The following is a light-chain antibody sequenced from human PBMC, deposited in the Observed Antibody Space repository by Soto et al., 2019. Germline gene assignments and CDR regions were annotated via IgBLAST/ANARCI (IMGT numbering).Light chain of an antibody. V-gene: IGLV2-11*01. CDR1: SSDVGGYNY. Sequence: QSVLTQPRSVSGSPGQSVTISCTGTSSDVGGYNYVSWYQQHPGKAPKLMIYDVTKRPSGVPDRFSGSKSGNTASLTISGLHAEDEADYYCCSYAGNSLCVFGTGTKLTVL. CDR2: DVT. CDR3: CSYAGNSLCV. J-gene: IGLJ1*01.